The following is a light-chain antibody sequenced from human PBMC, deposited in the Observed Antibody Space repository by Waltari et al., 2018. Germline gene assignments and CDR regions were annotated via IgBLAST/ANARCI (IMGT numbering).Light chain of an antibody. CDR3: TSFTRTSIWV. Sequence: QSALTQPASVSGSPGQSITISCTGTSSDVGLYNYASWYQQHPAKAPKLMLYEVSKRPSGVSNRFSGSKSGTTASLTISGLQAEDEADYYCTSFTRTSIWVFGGGTKLTVL. CDR1: SSDVGLYNY. CDR2: EVS. J-gene: IGLJ3*02. V-gene: IGLV2-14*01.